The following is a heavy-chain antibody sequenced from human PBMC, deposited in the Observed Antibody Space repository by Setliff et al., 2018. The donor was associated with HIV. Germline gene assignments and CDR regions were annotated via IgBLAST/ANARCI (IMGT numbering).Heavy chain of an antibody. CDR3: ARGGNSGAAWFDS. J-gene: IGHJ5*01. CDR1: GASISSGGHY. Sequence: PSETLSLTCTVSGASISSGGHYWSWIRQQPGKGLEWIGYIHYTGSNFYNPSLTSRLTISVDKSKNQFSLRLNSMTAADTAVYYCARGGNSGAAWFDSWGQGTLVTVSS. V-gene: IGHV4-31*03. D-gene: IGHD5-12*01. CDR2: IHYTGSN.